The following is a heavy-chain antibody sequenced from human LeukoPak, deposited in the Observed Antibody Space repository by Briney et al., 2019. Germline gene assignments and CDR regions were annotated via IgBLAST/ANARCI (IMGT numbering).Heavy chain of an antibody. CDR1: GYTFTSYY. V-gene: IGHV1-46*01. Sequence: GASVKVSCKASGYTFTSYYMHWVRQAPGQGLEWMGIINPSGGSTSYAQKFQGRVTMTRDTSTSTVYMELSSLRSEDTAVYYCARARWEPGIAGIMYYFDYWGQGTLVTVSS. D-gene: IGHD6-13*01. J-gene: IGHJ4*02. CDR3: ARARWEPGIAGIMYYFDY. CDR2: INPSGGST.